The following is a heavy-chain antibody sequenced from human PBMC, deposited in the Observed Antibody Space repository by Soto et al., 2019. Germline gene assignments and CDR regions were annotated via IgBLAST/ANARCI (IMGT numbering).Heavy chain of an antibody. J-gene: IGHJ6*03. V-gene: IGHV3-33*01. CDR3: ARDQGIAAAADPYSYYYYYMDV. CDR1: GFTFSSYG. D-gene: IGHD6-13*01. Sequence: GGSLRLSCAASGFTFSSYGMHWVRQAPGKGLEWVAVIWYDGSNKYYADSVKGRFTISRDNSKNTLYLQMNSLRAEDTAAYYCARDQGIAAAADPYSYYYYYMDVWGKGTTVTVSS. CDR2: IWYDGSNK.